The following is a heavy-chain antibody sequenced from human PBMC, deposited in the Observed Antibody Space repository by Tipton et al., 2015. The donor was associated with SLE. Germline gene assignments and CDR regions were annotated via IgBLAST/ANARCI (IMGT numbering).Heavy chain of an antibody. CDR3: AREGYSSSSVYYYMDA. V-gene: IGHV4-61*02. CDR2: IYTSGST. CDR1: GGSISSGSYY. D-gene: IGHD6-6*01. J-gene: IGHJ6*03. Sequence: LRLSCTVSGGSISSGSYYWSWIRQPAGKGLEWIGRIYTSGSTNYNPSLKSRVTISVDTSKNHFSLKLSSVTAADTAVYYCAREGYSSSSVYYYMDAWGKGTTVTVSS.